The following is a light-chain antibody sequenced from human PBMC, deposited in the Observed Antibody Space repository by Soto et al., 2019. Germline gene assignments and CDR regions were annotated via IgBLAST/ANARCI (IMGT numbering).Light chain of an antibody. J-gene: IGKJ4*01. Sequence: DIQITQSPSTLSASVGDRVTIPCRASQSISSWLAWYQQKLGRAPRLLIYDASSLESGVPSRFSGSGYGTEFTLTISSLQPDDFATYYCQQYNTYSSLTFGGGTKVDIK. CDR2: DAS. V-gene: IGKV1-5*01. CDR1: QSISSW. CDR3: QQYNTYSSLT.